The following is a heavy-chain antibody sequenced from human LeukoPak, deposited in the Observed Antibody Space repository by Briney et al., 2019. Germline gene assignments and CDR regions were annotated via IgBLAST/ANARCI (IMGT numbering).Heavy chain of an antibody. CDR1: GYNFTSYW. D-gene: IGHD3-10*01. Sequence: ESLKISCKGYGYNFTSYWIGWVRQMRGKGLEWVGIIYPGDSDTRYSPSFQGQVTISADKSISTAYLQWSSLKASDTAMYYCARAYYGSSGFDYWGQGTLVTVSS. J-gene: IGHJ4*02. CDR3: ARAYYGSSGFDY. CDR2: IYPGDSDT. V-gene: IGHV5-51*01.